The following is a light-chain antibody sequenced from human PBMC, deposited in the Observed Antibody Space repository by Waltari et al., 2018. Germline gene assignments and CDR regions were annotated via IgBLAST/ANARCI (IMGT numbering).Light chain of an antibody. CDR2: NTN. V-gene: IGLV1-44*01. CDR3: SSWDDSLNGPA. Sequence: QSVLTQPPSASGTPGPRVTISCSGSRSTLGNNSVNWYQQLPRTAPKLLIYNTNQRPSGVPDRFSGSRSGTSASLAISGLQSEDEGDYYCSSWDDSLNGPAFGGGTKVTVL. CDR1: RSTLGNNS. J-gene: IGLJ3*02.